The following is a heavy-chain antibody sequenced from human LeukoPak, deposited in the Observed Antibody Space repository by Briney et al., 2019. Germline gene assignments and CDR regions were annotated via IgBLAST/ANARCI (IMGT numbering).Heavy chain of an antibody. CDR2: IKQDGSEK. V-gene: IGHV3-7*01. J-gene: IGHJ4*02. D-gene: IGHD2-2*01. CDR3: ARALDSSSSRYQAFEY. Sequence: GGSLRLSCATSGFSFSSYWMSWVRQAPGKGLEWVASIKQDGSEKYYVDSVKGRCTISRDSAKNSLYLQMNNLRAEDTAVYYCARALDSSSSRYQAFEYWGQGTPVTVSS. CDR1: GFSFSSYW.